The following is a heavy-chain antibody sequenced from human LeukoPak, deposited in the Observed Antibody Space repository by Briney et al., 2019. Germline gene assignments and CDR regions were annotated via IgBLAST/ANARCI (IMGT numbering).Heavy chain of an antibody. V-gene: IGHV3-30*02. CDR2: IRYDGSNK. CDR3: AKDPVDIVATIDHYFDY. CDR1: GFTFSSYG. J-gene: IGHJ4*02. D-gene: IGHD5-12*01. Sequence: PGGSLRLSCAASGFTFSSYGMHWVRQAPGKGLEWVAFIRYDGSNKYYADSVKGRFTISRDNSKNTLYLQMNSLRAEDTAVYYCAKDPVDIVATIDHYFDYWGQGTLVTVSS.